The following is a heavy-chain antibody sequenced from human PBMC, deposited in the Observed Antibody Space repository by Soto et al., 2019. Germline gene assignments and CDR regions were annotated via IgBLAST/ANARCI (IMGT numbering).Heavy chain of an antibody. CDR3: ARDGIVVVTTDAFDI. CDR2: ISAYNGNT. Sequence: ASVKVSCKASGYTFTSYGISWVRRAPGQGLEWMGWISAYNGNTNYAQKLQGRVTMTTDTSTSTAYMELRSLRSDDTAVYYCARDGIVVVTTDAFDIWGQGTMVTVSS. J-gene: IGHJ3*02. CDR1: GYTFTSYG. V-gene: IGHV1-18*01. D-gene: IGHD2-21*02.